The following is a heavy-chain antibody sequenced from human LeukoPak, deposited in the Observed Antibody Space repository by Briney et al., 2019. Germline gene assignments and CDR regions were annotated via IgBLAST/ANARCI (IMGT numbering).Heavy chain of an antibody. CDR2: ISSSSSYI. CDR3: ARESIAAAGEGWFDP. V-gene: IGHV3-21*01. J-gene: IGHJ5*02. D-gene: IGHD6-13*01. CDR1: GFTFSSYS. Sequence: GGSLRLSCAASGFTFSSYSMNWVRQAPGKGLEWVSSISSSSSYIYYADSVKGRFTISRDNAKNSLYLQMNSLRAEDTAVYYCARESIAAAGEGWFDPWGQGTLVTVSS.